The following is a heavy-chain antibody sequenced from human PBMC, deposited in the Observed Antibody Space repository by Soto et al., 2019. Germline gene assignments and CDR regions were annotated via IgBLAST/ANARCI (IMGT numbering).Heavy chain of an antibody. Sequence: SGPTLVNPTETLTLTCTVSGFSLSNARMGVSWIRQPPGKALEWLAHIFSNDEKSYSTSLKSRLTISKDTSKSQVVLTMTNMDPVDTATYYCARTDIVVVPAGTPHYYYYYGMDVWGQGTTVTVSS. D-gene: IGHD2-2*01. CDR3: ARTDIVVVPAGTPHYYYYYGMDV. CDR1: GFSLSNARMG. V-gene: IGHV2-26*01. CDR2: IFSNDEK. J-gene: IGHJ6*02.